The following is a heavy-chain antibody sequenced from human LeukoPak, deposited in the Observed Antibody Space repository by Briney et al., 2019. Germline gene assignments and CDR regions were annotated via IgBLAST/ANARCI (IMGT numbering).Heavy chain of an antibody. V-gene: IGHV4-39*01. D-gene: IGHD5-18*01. CDR3: ARRGWTGGYTYAAFDI. CDR2: ISYGGSA. J-gene: IGHJ3*02. Sequence: PPDTLSLTCTVSGGSFSSSTHFWGWIRQPPGKGLEWIGSISYGGSAYYNPSLKSRVTISVDTSKNQFSLKLTSVSAADTAMYYCARRGWTGGYTYAAFDIWGQGTMVTVSS. CDR1: GGSFSSSTHF.